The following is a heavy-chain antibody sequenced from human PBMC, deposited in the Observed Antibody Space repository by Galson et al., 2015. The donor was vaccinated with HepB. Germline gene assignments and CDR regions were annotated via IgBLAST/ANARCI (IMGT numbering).Heavy chain of an antibody. Sequence: ETLSLTCTVSGGSIVSSSHYWGWIRQPPGKGLEWIGRIYYGGSGTTLYNPSLKSRVTISVDPTRNQFSLELRSVTAADTAVYYCARPRYCSSATCTAAFDSWAREPWSPCPQ. V-gene: IGHV4-39*01. CDR3: ARPRYCSSATCTAAFDS. CDR2: IYYGGSGTT. CDR1: GGSIVSSSHY. D-gene: IGHD2-2*01. J-gene: IGHJ4*02.